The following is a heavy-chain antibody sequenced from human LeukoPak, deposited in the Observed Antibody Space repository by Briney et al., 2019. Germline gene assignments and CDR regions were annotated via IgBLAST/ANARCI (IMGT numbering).Heavy chain of an antibody. CDR2: IKEDGTEI. V-gene: IGHV3-7*01. J-gene: IGHJ4*02. Sequence: GGSLRPSCAASGFTLSTHWMNWVRQAPGKGLEWVANIKEDGTEIYYVDSVEGRFTVSRDNADNSLHLQMNSLRLEDTALYYCARSGPPWGLDLWGQGTPVTISS. CDR1: GFTLSTHW. CDR3: ARSGPPWGLDL. D-gene: IGHD2-21*01.